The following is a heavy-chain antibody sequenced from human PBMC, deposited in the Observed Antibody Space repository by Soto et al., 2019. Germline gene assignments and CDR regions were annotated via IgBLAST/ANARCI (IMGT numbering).Heavy chain of an antibody. J-gene: IGHJ4*02. CDR1: GFTFTSHA. CDR3: ARDIGVGGTSGIPDY. D-gene: IGHD1-1*01. Sequence: GGSRRLSCAASGFTFTSHAMHWVRQTPGEGLEWVAIISDYGTRKFYADSVQGRFSISRDNGRNTLYLQMNSLTIEDTGIFYCARDIGVGGTSGIPDYWGQGTLVTVS. CDR2: ISDYGTRK. V-gene: IGHV3-30-3*01.